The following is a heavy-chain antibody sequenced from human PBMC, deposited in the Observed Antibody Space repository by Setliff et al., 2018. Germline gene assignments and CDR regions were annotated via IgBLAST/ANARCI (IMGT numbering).Heavy chain of an antibody. CDR3: ARGGCSATSCLDY. V-gene: IGHV3-48*04. CDR2: ISGASSTI. Sequence: GGSLRLSCAASGLTFRNFGMTWVRQAPGKGLEWLSKISGASSTIYYADSVKGRFTISRDNAKNTLYLQMNSLGAEDTAVYYCARGGCSATSCLDYWGQGILVTVSS. J-gene: IGHJ4*02. D-gene: IGHD2-2*01. CDR1: GLTFRNFG.